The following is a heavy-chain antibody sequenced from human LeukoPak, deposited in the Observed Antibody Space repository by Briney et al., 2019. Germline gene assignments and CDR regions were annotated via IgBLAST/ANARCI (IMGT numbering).Heavy chain of an antibody. V-gene: IGHV1-69*13. D-gene: IGHD6-19*01. CDR1: GGTFSSYA. CDR3: ARDPQEWLETPSSNWFDP. CDR2: IIPIFGTA. Sequence: SVTVSCTASGGTFSSYAISWVRQAPGQGLEWMGGIIPIFGTANYAQKFQGRVTITADESTSTAYMELSSLRSEDTAVYYCARDPQEWLETPSSNWFDPWGQGTLVTVSS. J-gene: IGHJ5*02.